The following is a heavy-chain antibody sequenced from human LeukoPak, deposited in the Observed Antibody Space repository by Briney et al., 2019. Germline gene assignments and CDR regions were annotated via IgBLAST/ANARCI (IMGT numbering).Heavy chain of an antibody. D-gene: IGHD6-13*01. CDR1: GGSFSGYY. V-gene: IGHV4-34*01. CDR3: ARGRAAAAGGYHFDY. Sequence: SETLSLTCAVYGGSFSGYYWSWIRQPPGKGLEWIGEINHSGSTNYNPSLKSRVTISVDTSKNQFSLKLSSVTAADTAVYYCARGRAAAAGGYHFDYWGQGTLVTVSS. CDR2: INHSGST. J-gene: IGHJ4*02.